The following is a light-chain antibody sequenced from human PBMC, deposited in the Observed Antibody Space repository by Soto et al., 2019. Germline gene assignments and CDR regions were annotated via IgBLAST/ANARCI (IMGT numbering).Light chain of an antibody. V-gene: IGLV2-14*01. CDR3: ISYTRSSTLV. CDR2: EVS. CDR1: SSDVGGYIY. J-gene: IGLJ2*01. Sequence: QSVLTQPASVSGSPGQSITISCTGTSSDVGGYIYVSWYQQHPGKAPKLMIYEVSNRPSGVSNRFSGSKSGNTASLTISGLQAEDEADYYCISYTRSSTLVFGGGTKLTVL.